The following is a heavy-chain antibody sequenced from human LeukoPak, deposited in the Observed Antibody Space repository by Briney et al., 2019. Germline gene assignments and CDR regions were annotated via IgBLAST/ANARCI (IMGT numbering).Heavy chain of an antibody. CDR2: IYHSGST. D-gene: IGHD3-22*01. J-gene: IGHJ3*02. CDR1: GYSISSGYY. V-gene: IGHV4-38-2*02. Sequence: PSETLSLTCTVSGYSISSGYYWGWIRQPPGKGLEWIGSIYHSGSTYYNPSLKSRVTISVDTSKNQFSLKLSSVTAADTAVYYCARVKTYYYDSSGYLERAFDIWGQGTMVTVSS. CDR3: ARVKTYYYDSSGYLERAFDI.